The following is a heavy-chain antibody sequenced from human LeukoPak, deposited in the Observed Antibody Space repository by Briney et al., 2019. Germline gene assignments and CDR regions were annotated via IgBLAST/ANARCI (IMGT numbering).Heavy chain of an antibody. CDR2: IYHSGST. V-gene: IGHV4-30-2*01. CDR1: GGSISSGGYS. D-gene: IGHD4-17*01. J-gene: IGHJ2*01. Sequence: PSETLSLTCAVSGGSISSGGYSWSWIRQPPGKGLEWIGYIYHSGSTYYNPSLKSRVTISVDRSKNQFSLKLSSVTAADTAVYYCARGVTTFWYFDLWGRGTLVTVSS. CDR3: ARGVTTFWYFDL.